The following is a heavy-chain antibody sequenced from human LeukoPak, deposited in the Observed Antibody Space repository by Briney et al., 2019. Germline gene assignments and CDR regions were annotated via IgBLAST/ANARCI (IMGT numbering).Heavy chain of an antibody. CDR3: ARATYKVSMLDRYLDY. V-gene: IGHV4-31*03. Sequence: SETLSLTCTVSGDSLSSGHHYWTWIRQRPGQGLERIGSVYHNENAYYSPSLRGRSTISIDTSKSQFYLMLTSVTAADTAVYYCARATYKVSMLDRYLDYWGPGVLVTVSS. J-gene: IGHJ4*02. CDR2: VYHNENA. D-gene: IGHD1-14*01. CDR1: GDSLSSGHHY.